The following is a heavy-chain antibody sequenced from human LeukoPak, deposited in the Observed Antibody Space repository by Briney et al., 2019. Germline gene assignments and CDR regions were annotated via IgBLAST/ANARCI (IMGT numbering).Heavy chain of an antibody. CDR2: IYYSGST. V-gene: IGHV4-59*08. CDR3: ARLDTYYYDSSGYWYYFDY. J-gene: IGHJ4*02. CDR1: GGSISRYY. D-gene: IGHD3-22*01. Sequence: SETLSLTCTISGGSISRYYWTWIRQPPGKGLEWIGYIYYSGSTNYSPSLQSRVTISLDTSKNQFSLKLSSVTAADTAVYYCARLDTYYYDSSGYWYYFDYWGQGTLVTVSS.